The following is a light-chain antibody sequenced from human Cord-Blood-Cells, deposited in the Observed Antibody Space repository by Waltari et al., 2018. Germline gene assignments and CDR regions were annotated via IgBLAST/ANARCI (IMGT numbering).Light chain of an antibody. CDR3: QSYDSSLSVNYV. Sequence: QSVLTQPPSVSGAPGQRVTISCTGSSSNIGAGYDVHWYQQLPGTAPKLLIYGNGKRTSGVPDRFSGSKSGTSASLAITGLQAEDEADYYCQSYDSSLSVNYVFGTGTKVTVL. CDR2: GNG. V-gene: IGLV1-40*01. CDR1: SSNIGAGYD. J-gene: IGLJ1*01.